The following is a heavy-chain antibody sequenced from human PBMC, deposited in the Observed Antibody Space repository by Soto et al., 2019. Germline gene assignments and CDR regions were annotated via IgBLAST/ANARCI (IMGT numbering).Heavy chain of an antibody. CDR2: IGAGGDS. Sequence: GGSLRLSCAASGFTFSSYAMSWVRQAPGKGLEWVSGIGAGGDSYYADSVKGRFTISRDNSENTLYLQMNSLRAEDTAIYYCAKDRHPDGIWSIDFWGQATLVTVSS. D-gene: IGHD3-3*01. J-gene: IGHJ4*02. CDR1: GFTFSSYA. CDR3: AKDRHPDGIWSIDF. V-gene: IGHV3-23*01.